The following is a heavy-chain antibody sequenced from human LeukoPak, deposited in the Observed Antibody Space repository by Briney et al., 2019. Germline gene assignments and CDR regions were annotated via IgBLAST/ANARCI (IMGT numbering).Heavy chain of an antibody. CDR3: ATGSQLGSYNWFDP. V-gene: IGHV4-34*01. CDR1: GASFSEYY. CDR2: IDQSRST. D-gene: IGHD1-1*01. J-gene: IGHJ5*02. Sequence: PSETLSLTCAVYGASFSEYYWSWIRQPPGKGLEWIGEIDQSRSTKYNPSLRGRVTISLDTSKNQFSLDLTSVTAADTAVCYCATGSQLGSYNWFDPWGRGTLVTVSS.